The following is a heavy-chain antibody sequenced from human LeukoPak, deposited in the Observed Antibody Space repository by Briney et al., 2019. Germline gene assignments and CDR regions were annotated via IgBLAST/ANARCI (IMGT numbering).Heavy chain of an antibody. CDR2: LSGSGGST. J-gene: IGHJ6*03. V-gene: IGHV3-23*01. Sequence: GGSLRLSCAASGFTFNNYAMSWVRQAPGKGLEWVSGLSGSGGSTYYADSVKGRFTISRDNSKNTLYLQMNSLRAEDTAVYYCAKSYSNYLSEVYMDVWGKGTTVTVSS. D-gene: IGHD4-11*01. CDR1: GFTFNNYA. CDR3: AKSYSNYLSEVYMDV.